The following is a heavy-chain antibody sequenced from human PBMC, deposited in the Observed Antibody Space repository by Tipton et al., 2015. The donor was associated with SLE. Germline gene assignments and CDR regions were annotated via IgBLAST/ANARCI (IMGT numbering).Heavy chain of an antibody. D-gene: IGHD3-10*01. CDR3: ARAFRETRTYYYYYMDV. CDR1: GGSIISSDFY. V-gene: IGHV4-39*07. J-gene: IGHJ6*03. Sequence: TLSLTCPVSGGSIISSDFYWAWIRQPPGKGLEWIGSIYYSGSTNYNPSLKSRVTISVDTSKNQFSLKLSSVTAADTAVYYCARAFRETRTYYYYYMDVWGKGTTVTVSS. CDR2: IYYSGST.